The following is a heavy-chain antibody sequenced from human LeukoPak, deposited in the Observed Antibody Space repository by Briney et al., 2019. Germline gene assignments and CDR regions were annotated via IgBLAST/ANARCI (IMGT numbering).Heavy chain of an antibody. Sequence: SVKLSRNSSGGTFSSYAISWVRHPPGPGLEWMGWIITIFGTATYALKFQGRVTITKDDCTRADYMELSSLRTEEAGVYCCARANFDWLIDYWGQGTLVTVSS. CDR3: ARANFDWLIDY. CDR2: IITIFGTA. V-gene: IGHV1-69*05. D-gene: IGHD3-9*01. CDR1: GGTFSSYA. J-gene: IGHJ4*02.